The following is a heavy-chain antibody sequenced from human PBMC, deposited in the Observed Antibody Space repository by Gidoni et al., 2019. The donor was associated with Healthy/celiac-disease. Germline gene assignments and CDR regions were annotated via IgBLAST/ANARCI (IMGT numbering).Heavy chain of an antibody. CDR2: IYYSGST. CDR1: GPPISSHS. CDR3: ARQYQLLQYGNIGFDP. D-gene: IGHD2-2*01. V-gene: IGHV4-59*08. J-gene: IGHJ5*02. Sequence: VQLQESGPGLVKPSETLSLTCTVSGPPISSHSWSWIRQPPGKGLEWIGYIYYSGSTNYNPSLKSRVTISVDTSKNQFSLKLSSVTAADTAVYYCARQYQLLQYGNIGFDPWGQGTLVTVSS.